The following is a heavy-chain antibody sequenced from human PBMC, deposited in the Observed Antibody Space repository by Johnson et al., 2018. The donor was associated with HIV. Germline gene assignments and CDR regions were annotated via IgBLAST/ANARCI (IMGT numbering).Heavy chain of an antibody. Sequence: VQLVESGGGLVQPGGSLRLSRAASGFTVSSNYMSWVRQAPGKGLEWVSVIYSGGSTYYADSVKGRFTISRDNSKNTLYLQMNSLRAEDTAVYYCARVSSSSSFDAFDIWGQGTMVTVSS. D-gene: IGHD6-6*01. CDR2: IYSGGST. CDR1: GFTVSSNY. V-gene: IGHV3-66*02. CDR3: ARVSSSSSFDAFDI. J-gene: IGHJ3*02.